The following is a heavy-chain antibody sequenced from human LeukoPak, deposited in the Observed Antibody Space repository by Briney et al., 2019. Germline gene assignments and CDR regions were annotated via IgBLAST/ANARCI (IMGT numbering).Heavy chain of an antibody. Sequence: SETLSLTCTVSGGSISSSSYYWGWIRQPPGKGLERIGSIYYSGSTYYNPSLKSRVTISVDTSKNQFSLKLSSATAADTAVYYCASAKSGATFDYWGQGTLVTVSS. V-gene: IGHV4-39*07. CDR2: IYYSGST. D-gene: IGHD1-26*01. J-gene: IGHJ4*02. CDR1: GGSISSSSYY. CDR3: ASAKSGATFDY.